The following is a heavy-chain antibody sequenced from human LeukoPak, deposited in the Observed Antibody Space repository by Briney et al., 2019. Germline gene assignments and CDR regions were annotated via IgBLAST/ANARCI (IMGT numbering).Heavy chain of an antibody. CDR1: GFTFTNNA. Sequence: ASVKVSCKASGFTFTNNAMHWVRQAPGQRLGWMGCINAGNGNTKYSQKFQGRVTITRDTSASTAYMELSSLRSEDTAVYYCARVMKQQLCEAFDIWGQGTMVTVSS. CDR2: INAGNGNT. J-gene: IGHJ3*02. V-gene: IGHV1-3*01. CDR3: ARVMKQQLCEAFDI. D-gene: IGHD6-13*01.